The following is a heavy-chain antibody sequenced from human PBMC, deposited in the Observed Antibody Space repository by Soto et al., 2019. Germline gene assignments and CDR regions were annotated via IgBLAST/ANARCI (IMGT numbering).Heavy chain of an antibody. CDR2: IIPIFGPA. V-gene: IGHV1-69*13. J-gene: IGHJ6*02. D-gene: IGHD2-2*01. CDR1: GRTFSSHS. Sequence: ASVKVSCKSSGRTFSSHSINWVRQAPGQGLEWMGGIIPIFGPANFAKKFQGRVTITADESTTTAYMELNSLRSEDTAVYYCATGSFTSTGGRIGYHYNAMDVWG. CDR3: ATGSFTSTGGRIGYHYNAMDV.